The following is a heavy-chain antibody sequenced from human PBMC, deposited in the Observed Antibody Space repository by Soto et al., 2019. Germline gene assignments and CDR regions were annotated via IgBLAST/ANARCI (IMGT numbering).Heavy chain of an antibody. V-gene: IGHV3-15*01. J-gene: IGHJ6*02. CDR3: TTWIFWGGYPRGGTRYYGMDV. CDR1: GFTFSNAW. D-gene: IGHD3-3*01. CDR2: IKSKTDGGTT. Sequence: EVQLVESGGGLVKPGGSLRLSCAASGFTFSNAWMSWVRQAPGKGLEWVGRIKSKTDGGTTDYAAPVKGRFTISRDDSKNTLYLQMNSLKTEDTAVYYCTTWIFWGGYPRGGTRYYGMDVWGQGTTVTVSS.